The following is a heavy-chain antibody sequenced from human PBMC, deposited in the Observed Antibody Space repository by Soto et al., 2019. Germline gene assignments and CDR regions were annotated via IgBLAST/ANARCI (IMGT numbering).Heavy chain of an antibody. CDR2: IIPIFGTA. D-gene: IGHD6-6*01. CDR1: GGTFSSYA. Sequence: GASVKVSCKASGGTFSSYAISWVRQAPGQGLEWMGGIIPIFGTANYAQKFQGRVTITADKSTSTAYMELSSLRSEDTAVYYCARDRSGYSSSSGWVYWGQGTLVNVSS. CDR3: ARDRSGYSSSSGWVY. V-gene: IGHV1-69*06. J-gene: IGHJ4*02.